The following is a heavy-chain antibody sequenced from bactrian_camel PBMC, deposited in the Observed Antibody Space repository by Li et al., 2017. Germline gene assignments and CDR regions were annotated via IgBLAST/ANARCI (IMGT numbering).Heavy chain of an antibody. CDR1: GHSRGSNC. CDR2: IRRSGGET. J-gene: IGHJ6*01. Sequence: HVQLVESGGGSVQTGGSLRLSCVVSGHSRGSNCVGWYRLPPGRAPAEREGIAAIRRSGGETWYGDSVKGRFTASLDNKKTTPSLQMNSLKPEDSGMYICAAGRRIGSMCRKENFGYWGQGTQVTV. D-gene: IGHD1*01. CDR3: AAGRRIGSMCRKENFGY. V-gene: IGHV3S55*01.